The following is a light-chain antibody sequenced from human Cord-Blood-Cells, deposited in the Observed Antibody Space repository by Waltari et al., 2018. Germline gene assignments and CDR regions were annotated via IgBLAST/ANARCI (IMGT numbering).Light chain of an antibody. CDR1: QSVSSY. CDR2: DAS. V-gene: IGKV3-11*01. J-gene: IGKJ5*01. CDR3: QQRSNWPIT. Sequence: EIVLTQSPAPQSFSPGERATLSCRASQSVSSYLAWYQQKPGQAPRLLIYDASNRATGIPARFSGSGSGTDFTLTISSLEPEDFAVYYCQQRSNWPITFGQGTRLEIK.